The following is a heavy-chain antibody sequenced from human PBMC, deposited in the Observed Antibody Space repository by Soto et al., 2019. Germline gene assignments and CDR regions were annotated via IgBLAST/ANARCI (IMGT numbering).Heavy chain of an antibody. J-gene: IGHJ4*02. CDR1: GFNFSSYV. CDR2: IWYDGGNK. CDR3: ARDGQWLPRDGLRSSYYFDY. D-gene: IGHD6-19*01. V-gene: IGHV3-33*01. Sequence: QVQLVESGGGVVQPGRSLRLSCAASGFNFSSYVMHWVRQAPGNGLEWVAVIWYDGGNKYYADSVKGRFTISRDNSKNTLYLQMNSLRAEDTAVHYCARDGQWLPRDGLRSSYYFDYWGQGTLVTVSS.